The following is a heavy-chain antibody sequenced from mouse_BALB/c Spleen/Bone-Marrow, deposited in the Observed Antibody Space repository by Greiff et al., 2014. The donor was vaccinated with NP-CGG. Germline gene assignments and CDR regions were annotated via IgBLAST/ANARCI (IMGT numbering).Heavy chain of an antibody. CDR2: INPNNGDT. CDR3: AREKYGPAWFAY. D-gene: IGHD1-2*01. J-gene: IGHJ3*01. V-gene: IGHV1-18*01. Sequence: EVQLQQSGPALVKPGASVKVPCTASGYTFTDHYLKWVKQSHGKGLEWIGDINPNNGDTFYNQKFKGKVTLTVDKSSSTAYMHLNSLTSEDSAVYYCAREKYGPAWFAYWGQGTLVTVSA. CDR1: GYTFTDHY.